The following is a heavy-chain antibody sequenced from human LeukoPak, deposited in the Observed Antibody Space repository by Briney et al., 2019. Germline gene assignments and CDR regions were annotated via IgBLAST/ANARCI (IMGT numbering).Heavy chain of an antibody. D-gene: IGHD2-2*01. J-gene: IGHJ4*02. Sequence: GGSLRLSCAASGFTFSNYAMSWVRQAPGKGLEWVSIISASGGSTYYADSVKGRFTISRDNSKNTLYLQVNSLRAEDTAVYYCAKDQADCSSTSCYERGFDYWGQGTLVTVSS. V-gene: IGHV3-23*01. CDR2: ISASGGST. CDR3: AKDQADCSSTSCYERGFDY. CDR1: GFTFSNYA.